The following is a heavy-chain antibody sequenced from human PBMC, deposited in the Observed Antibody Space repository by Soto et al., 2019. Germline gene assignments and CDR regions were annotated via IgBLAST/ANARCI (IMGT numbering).Heavy chain of an antibody. CDR2: IYNSGRY. CDR3: ATLDSRSGGYYYYGMDV. CDR1: GGFI. Sequence: SETLSLTCTVSGGFIWGWIRQSPDKGLEWIGYIYNSGRYNYNPSLESRLTISIDTSKNQFSLRLASVTAADTAVYYCATLDSRSGGYYYYGMDVWGQGTTVTVSS. J-gene: IGHJ6*02. D-gene: IGHD3-10*01. V-gene: IGHV4-59*01.